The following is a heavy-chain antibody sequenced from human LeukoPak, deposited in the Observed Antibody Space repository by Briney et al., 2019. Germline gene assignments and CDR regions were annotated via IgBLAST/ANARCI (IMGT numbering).Heavy chain of an antibody. CDR1: GGSISSGGYY. CDR2: IYYSGST. D-gene: IGHD5-18*01. J-gene: IGHJ4*02. V-gene: IGHV4-31*03. CDR3: ARDQRAQLWSYFDY. Sequence: SETLSLTCTVSGGSISSGGYYWSWIRQHPGKVLEWNGYIYYSGSTYYNPSLKSRVTISVDTSKNQFSLKLSSVTAADTAVYYCARDQRAQLWSYFDYWGQGTLVTVSS.